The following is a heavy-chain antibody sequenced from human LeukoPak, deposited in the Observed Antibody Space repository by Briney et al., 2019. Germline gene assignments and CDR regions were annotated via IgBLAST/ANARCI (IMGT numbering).Heavy chain of an antibody. CDR2: INPNSGGT. J-gene: IGHJ4*02. V-gene: IGHV1-2*02. D-gene: IGHD6-13*01. CDR1: GYTFTGYY. Sequence: AASVKVSCKASGYTFTGYYMHWVRQAPGQGLEWMGWINPNSGGTNYAQKFQGRVTMTRDTSISTAYMELSRLRSDDTAVYYCARVGIAAAGTDLDYWGQGTLVTVSS. CDR3: ARVGIAAAGTDLDY.